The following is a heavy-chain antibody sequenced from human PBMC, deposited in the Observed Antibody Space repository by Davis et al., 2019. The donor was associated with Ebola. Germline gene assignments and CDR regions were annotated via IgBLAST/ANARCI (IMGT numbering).Heavy chain of an antibody. J-gene: IGHJ5*02. CDR3: ARRGYCSGNRCPWGWFDP. Sequence: GESLKISCKGSGYNFATYWIGWVRQMPGKGLEWMWIIYPGDSDTRYNPTFQGHVTISVDKSIITAYLQWSSLKASDTAIYYGARRGYCSGNRCPWGWFDPWGQGTPVTVSS. CDR1: GYNFATYW. D-gene: IGHD2-2*03. V-gene: IGHV5-51*01. CDR2: IYPGDSDT.